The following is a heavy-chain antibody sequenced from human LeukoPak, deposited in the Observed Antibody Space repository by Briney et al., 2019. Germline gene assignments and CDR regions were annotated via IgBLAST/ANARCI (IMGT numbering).Heavy chain of an antibody. V-gene: IGHV3-30*02. J-gene: IGHJ6*03. Sequence: GGSLRLSCAASGFIFSNYGMHWVRQAPGKGLEWVAFIRFDGTNQFYADAVKGRFTISRDNSKNTLYLQMNSLRAEDTAVYYCAKASRFGYSYGPREYFYYMDVWGKGTTVTISS. CDR2: IRFDGTNQ. CDR3: AKASRFGYSYGPREYFYYMDV. CDR1: GFIFSNYG. D-gene: IGHD5-18*01.